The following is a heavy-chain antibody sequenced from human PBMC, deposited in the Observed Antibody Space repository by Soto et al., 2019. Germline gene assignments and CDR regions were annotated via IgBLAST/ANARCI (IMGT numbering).Heavy chain of an antibody. D-gene: IGHD2-15*01. CDR3: ARERGYQVGSREGLDN. CDR2: INPSLDTT. J-gene: IGHJ4*02. Sequence: ASVKVSCKASGNTFTNYYMHWVRQAPGQGLEWMGIINPSLDTTTYAQKFQGRVTMTRDTSTSTVYMELSSLRSEDTAVYYCARERGYQVGSREGLDNWGQGTLVTVSS. CDR1: GNTFTNYY. V-gene: IGHV1-46*01.